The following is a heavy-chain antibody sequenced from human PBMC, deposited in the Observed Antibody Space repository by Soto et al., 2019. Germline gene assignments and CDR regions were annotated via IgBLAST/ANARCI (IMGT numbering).Heavy chain of an antibody. D-gene: IGHD3-10*01. CDR1: GFTFTTYA. V-gene: IGHV3-30-3*01. J-gene: IGHJ4*02. CDR3: ARDLWREGCGERFDY. Sequence: QVQLVESGGGVVQPGRSLRLSCVASGFTFTTYAMQWVRQAPGKGRAWVAVISSDGSNTYYADSVKGRFTISRDNSQNTLYLQMSSLRAEDTDVYFCARDLWREGCGERFDYGGQGTLVTVS. CDR2: ISSDGSNT.